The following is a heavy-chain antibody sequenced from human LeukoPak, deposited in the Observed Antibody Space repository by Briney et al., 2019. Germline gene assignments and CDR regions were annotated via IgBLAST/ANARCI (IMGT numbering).Heavy chain of an antibody. D-gene: IGHD2-15*01. J-gene: IGHJ4*02. V-gene: IGHV4-59*08. CDR3: ARHPFATPFDF. CDR1: GASVSGVY. Sequence: SETLSLTCTVSGASVSGVYWSWIRQPPGKGLEWIGYIYHSGDSNCNPSLKSRVTVSLDTSKNQVSLRLTSVTAADTAVYYCARHPFATPFDFWGRGTLVTVSS. CDR2: IYHSGDS.